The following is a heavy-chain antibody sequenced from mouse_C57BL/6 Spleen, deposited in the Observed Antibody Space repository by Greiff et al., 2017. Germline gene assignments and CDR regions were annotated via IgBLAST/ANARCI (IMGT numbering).Heavy chain of an antibody. CDR1: GYAFSSSW. J-gene: IGHJ2*01. CDR3: ARTGTGYYFDY. D-gene: IGHD4-1*01. CDR2: IYPGDGDT. V-gene: IGHV1-82*01. Sequence: QVQLQQSGPELVKPGASVKISCKASGYAFSSSWMNWVKQRPGQGLEWIGRIYPGDGDTNYNGKFKGKATLTADKSSSTAYMQLSSLTSEDSAVYFCARTGTGYYFDYWGQGTTLTVSS.